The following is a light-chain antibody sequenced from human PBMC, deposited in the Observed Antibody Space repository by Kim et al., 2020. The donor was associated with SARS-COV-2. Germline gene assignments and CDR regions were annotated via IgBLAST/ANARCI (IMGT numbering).Light chain of an antibody. V-gene: IGLV3-1*01. CDR3: QAWDSSTKV. J-gene: IGLJ3*02. Sequence: SYELTQPPSVSVSPGQTASITCSGDKLGNKYAYWYQQKPGQSPVLVIYQDSKRPSGIPERFSGSNSGNKATLTIGGTQAMDEADYYCQAWDSSTKVFGGGTQLTVL. CDR2: QDS. CDR1: KLGNKY.